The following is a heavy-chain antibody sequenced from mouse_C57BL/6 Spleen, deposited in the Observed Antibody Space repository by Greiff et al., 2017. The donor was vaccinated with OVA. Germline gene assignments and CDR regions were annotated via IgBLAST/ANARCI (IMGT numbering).Heavy chain of an antibody. CDR1: GYTFTDYY. V-gene: IGHV1-26*01. CDR2: INPNNGGS. J-gene: IGHJ3*01. Sequence: VQLQQSGPELVKPGASVKISCKASGYTFTDYYMNWVKQSHGKSLEWIGDINPNNGGSSYNQKFKGKATLTVSKSSSTAYMKLRSLTSEDSAVYCCARGTYGNFFFADWGQGTLVTVSA. CDR3: ARGTYGNFFFAD. D-gene: IGHD2-1*01.